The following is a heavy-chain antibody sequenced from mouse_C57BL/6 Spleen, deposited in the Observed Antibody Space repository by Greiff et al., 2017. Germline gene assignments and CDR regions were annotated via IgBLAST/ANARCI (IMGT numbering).Heavy chain of an antibody. V-gene: IGHV1-72*01. CDR1: GYTFTSYW. Sequence: VQRVESGAELVKPGASVKLSCKASGYTFTSYWMHWVKQRPGRGLEWIGRIDPNSGGTKYNEKFKSKATLTVDKPSSTAYMQLSSLTSEDSAVYYCARGRADYDGYWYFDVWGTGTTVTVSS. CDR3: ARGRADYDGYWYFDV. D-gene: IGHD2-4*01. CDR2: IDPNSGGT. J-gene: IGHJ1*03.